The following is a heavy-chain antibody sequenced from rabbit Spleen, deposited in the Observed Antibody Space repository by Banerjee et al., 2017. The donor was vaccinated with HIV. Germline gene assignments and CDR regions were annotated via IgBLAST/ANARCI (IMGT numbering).Heavy chain of an antibody. D-gene: IGHD2-1*01. CDR2: IYTGSGGST. J-gene: IGHJ4*01. V-gene: IGHV1S40*01. CDR3: ARGSAAMTMVITGFYLNL. CDR1: GFSFSNSYY. Sequence: QSLEESGGGLVQPEGSLTLTCTASGFSFSNSYYMCWVRQAPGKGLEWIGCIYTGSGGSTWYASWAKGRFTISKTSSTTVFLQMTSLTAADTATYFCARGSAAMTMVITGFYLNLWGPGTLVTVS.